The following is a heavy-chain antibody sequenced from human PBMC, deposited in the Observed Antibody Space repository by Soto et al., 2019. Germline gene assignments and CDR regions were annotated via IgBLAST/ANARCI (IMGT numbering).Heavy chain of an antibody. D-gene: IGHD1-26*01. Sequence: PGGSLRLSCAASGFSFSTYIMNWVRQAPGEGLEWVASISISSTFKYYADSVKGRFTISRDDAKNSLSLQMDSLRADDTAVYFCARDRRGSPSFDYWGQGALVTVSS. CDR1: GFSFSTYI. J-gene: IGHJ4*02. CDR2: ISISSTFK. CDR3: ARDRRGSPSFDY. V-gene: IGHV3-21*01.